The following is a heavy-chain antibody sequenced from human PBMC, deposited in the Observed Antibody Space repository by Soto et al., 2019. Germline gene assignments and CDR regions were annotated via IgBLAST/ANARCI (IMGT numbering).Heavy chain of an antibody. V-gene: IGHV3-23*01. D-gene: IGHD2-2*01. Sequence: EVQLLESGGGLVQPGGSLRLSCAASGFTFSSYAMSWVRQAQGKGLEWVSGVSGSGRSTYYADSVKGRYTISRDNSKNTLSVQMNSLRAEEAAVYCCAEDSRYCTTTTCYAGLLNPFDCWGQGSLVTVSS. J-gene: IGHJ4*02. CDR3: AEDSRYCTTTTCYAGLLNPFDC. CDR1: GFTFSSYA. CDR2: VSGSGRST.